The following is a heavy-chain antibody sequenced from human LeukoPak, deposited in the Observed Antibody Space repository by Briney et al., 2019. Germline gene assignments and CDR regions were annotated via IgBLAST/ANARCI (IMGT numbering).Heavy chain of an antibody. V-gene: IGHV3-21*01. CDR1: GFTFNSYS. CDR2: ISSGSSYI. J-gene: IGHJ3*02. Sequence: GGSLRLSCAASGFTFNSYSMNWVRQAPGKGLEWVSSISSGSSYIFYADSVKGRFTISRDNAKNSLYLQMNSLRVEDTAVYYCARQVGVDDAFDIWGQGTMVTISS. CDR3: ARQVGVDDAFDI. D-gene: IGHD1-26*01.